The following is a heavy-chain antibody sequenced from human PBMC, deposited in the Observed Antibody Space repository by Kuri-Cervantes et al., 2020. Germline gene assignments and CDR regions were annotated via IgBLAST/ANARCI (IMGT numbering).Heavy chain of an antibody. D-gene: IGHD3-10*01. Sequence: SQTLSLTCAVYGGTFSGYYWNWIRQPPGKGLEWIGEINHSGSTNYNPSLKSRVIISVDTSKNQFSLRVSSVTAADTAVYYCARDRRNYGSGRGHYGYWGQGTLVTVSS. CDR2: INHSGST. J-gene: IGHJ4*02. V-gene: IGHV4-34*01. CDR1: GGTFSGYY. CDR3: ARDRRNYGSGRGHYGY.